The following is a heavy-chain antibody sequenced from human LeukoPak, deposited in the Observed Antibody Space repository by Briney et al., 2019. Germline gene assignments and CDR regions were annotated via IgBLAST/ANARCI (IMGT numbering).Heavy chain of an antibody. CDR3: ARDSFDWLLSGDNYFDY. V-gene: IGHV3-74*01. CDR1: GFTFSSYW. CDR2: INSDGSST. D-gene: IGHD3-9*01. J-gene: IGHJ4*02. Sequence: HPGGSLRLSCAASGFTFSSYWMHWVRQAPGKGLVWVSRINSDGSSTSYADSVKGRFTISRDNAKNTLYLQMNSLRAEDTAVYYCARDSFDWLLSGDNYFDYWGQGTLVTVSS.